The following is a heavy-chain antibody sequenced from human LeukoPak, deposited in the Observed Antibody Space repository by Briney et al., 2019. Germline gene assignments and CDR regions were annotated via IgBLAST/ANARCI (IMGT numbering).Heavy chain of an antibody. CDR2: IYHSGSP. V-gene: IGHV4-4*02. J-gene: IGHJ5*02. D-gene: IGHD2/OR15-2a*01. Sequence: PSETLSLTCAVSGGSISSNNWWGWVRQPPGKGLEWIGEIYHSGSPNYNPSLKSRVTISVDKSRNHFSLNLSSVTAADTAVYYCARESNINNWFDPWGQGTLVTVSS. CDR3: ARESNINNWFDP. CDR1: GGSISSNNW.